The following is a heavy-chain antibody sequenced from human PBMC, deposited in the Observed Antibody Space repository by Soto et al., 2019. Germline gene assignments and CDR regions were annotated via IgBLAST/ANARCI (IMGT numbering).Heavy chain of an antibody. J-gene: IGHJ3*02. Sequence: GGSLRLSCAASGFTFSDYYMSWIRPAPGKGLEWVSYISSSSSYTNYADSVKCRFTISRDNAKNSLYLQMNSLRAEDTAVYYCARSLTTGGNDAFDIWGQGTMVTVS. CDR3: ARSLTTGGNDAFDI. V-gene: IGHV3-11*06. CDR2: ISSSSSYT. CDR1: GFTFSDYY. D-gene: IGHD7-27*01.